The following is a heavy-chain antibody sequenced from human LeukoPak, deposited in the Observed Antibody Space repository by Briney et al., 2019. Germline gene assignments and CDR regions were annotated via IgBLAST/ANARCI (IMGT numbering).Heavy chain of an antibody. D-gene: IGHD4-17*01. CDR1: GFIFSSYA. Sequence: GGSLRLSCAASGFIFSSYAMSWVRQAPGKGLEWVSAISVTGGGTYYADSVKGRFTIARDNSKNTVYLQMNSLRAEDTAVYYCAKGSYGDYAHWGQGTLVTVSS. CDR2: ISVTGGGT. J-gene: IGHJ4*02. V-gene: IGHV3-23*01. CDR3: AKGSYGDYAH.